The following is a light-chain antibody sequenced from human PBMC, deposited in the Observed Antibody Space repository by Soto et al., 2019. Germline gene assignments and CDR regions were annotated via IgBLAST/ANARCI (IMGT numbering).Light chain of an antibody. CDR3: QSYYRCLSYV. CDR1: SSNIGAGYD. V-gene: IGLV1-40*01. J-gene: IGLJ1*01. CDR2: GNS. Sequence: QSVLTQPPSVSGAPGQRVTISCTGSSSNIGAGYDVHWYQQLPGTAPKLLIYGNSNRPSGVPDRFSGSKSGTSASLAITGLHAEDEADYYCQSYYRCLSYVFGSGTKVTVL.